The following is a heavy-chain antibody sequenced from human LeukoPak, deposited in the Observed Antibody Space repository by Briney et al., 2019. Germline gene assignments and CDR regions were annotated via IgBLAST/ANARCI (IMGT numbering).Heavy chain of an antibody. CDR2: ICSSGSTI. CDR1: GFTFSSYE. V-gene: IGHV3-48*03. Sequence: PGGSLRLSCAASGFTFSSYEMNWVRQAPGKGLEGVSYICSSGSTIYYADSVKGRFTISRDNAKNSLYLQMNSLRAEDTAVYYCARGRGSSSSWYGDYWGQGTLVTVSS. CDR3: ARGRGSSSSWYGDY. J-gene: IGHJ4*02. D-gene: IGHD6-13*01.